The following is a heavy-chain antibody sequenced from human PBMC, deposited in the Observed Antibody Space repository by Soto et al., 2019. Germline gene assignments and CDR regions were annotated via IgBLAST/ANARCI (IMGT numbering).Heavy chain of an antibody. J-gene: IGHJ4*02. CDR2: ISYDGSNK. V-gene: IGHV3-30*18. D-gene: IGHD3-3*01. CDR1: GSTFSSYG. Sequence: SLRLSCAASGSTFSSYGMHWVRQAPGKGLEWVAVISYDGSNKYYADSVKGRFTISRDNSKNTLYLQMNSLRAEDTAVYYCAKTRPRVRITIFGVVTPTFDYWGQGTLVTVSS. CDR3: AKTRPRVRITIFGVVTPTFDY.